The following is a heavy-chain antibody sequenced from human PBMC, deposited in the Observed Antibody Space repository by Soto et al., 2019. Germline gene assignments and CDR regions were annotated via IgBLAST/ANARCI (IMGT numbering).Heavy chain of an antibody. D-gene: IGHD3-3*01. J-gene: IGHJ4*02. CDR1: GFTFSSYG. V-gene: IGHV3-30*18. CDR3: AKDLAQDYDFWSGPFYY. Sequence: GGSRRLSCAGSGFTFSSYGMHWVRQGPGKGLGWVAGISFDGSNKYYADSVKGRFTISRDNSKNTLDLQMNSLGAEDTAVYYCAKDLAQDYDFWSGPFYYWGQGT. CDR2: ISFDGSNK.